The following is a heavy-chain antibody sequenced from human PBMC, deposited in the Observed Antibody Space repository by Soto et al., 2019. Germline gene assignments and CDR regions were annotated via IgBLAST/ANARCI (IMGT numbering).Heavy chain of an antibody. V-gene: IGHV1-69*02. CDR2: IIPILGIA. J-gene: IGHJ4*02. CDR3: ATPCYGGYARFGY. CDR1: GGTFSSYT. D-gene: IGHD4-17*01. Sequence: QVQLVQSGAEVKKPGSSVKVSCKASGGTFSSYTISWVRQAPGQGLEWMGRIIPILGIANYAQKFQGRVTITADKSTSTAYMELSRLRSEDTAVYYCATPCYGGYARFGYWGQGTLVTVSS.